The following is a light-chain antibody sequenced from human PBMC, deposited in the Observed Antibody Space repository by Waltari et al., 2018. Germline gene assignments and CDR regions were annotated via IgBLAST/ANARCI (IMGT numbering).Light chain of an antibody. V-gene: IGKV1-33*01. J-gene: IGKJ2*01. CDR2: EAS. Sequence: DIQLTQSPSSLSAAVEDRVTITCQATQDITTSFSWFHKKPGKAPQLLIYEASSVQAGVPSRCSGTGSGTAFAFTITSLQPEDSATYDCQHYHSHPYTFGRGTKLQIK. CDR3: QHYHSHPYT. CDR1: QDITTS.